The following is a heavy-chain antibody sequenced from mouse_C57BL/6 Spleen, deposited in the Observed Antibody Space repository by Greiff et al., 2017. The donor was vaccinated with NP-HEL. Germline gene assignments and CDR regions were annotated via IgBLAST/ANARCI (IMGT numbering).Heavy chain of an antibody. CDR2: IDPNSGGT. Sequence: QVQLKQPGAELVKPGASVKLSCKASGYTFTSYWMHWVKQRPGRGLEWIGRIDPNSGGTKYNEKFKSKATLTVDKPSSTAYMQLSSLTSEDAAVYYCARGAPLGPWGYWGQGTTLTVSS. CDR1: GYTFTSYW. CDR3: ARGAPLGPWGY. J-gene: IGHJ2*01. V-gene: IGHV1-72*01. D-gene: IGHD4-1*01.